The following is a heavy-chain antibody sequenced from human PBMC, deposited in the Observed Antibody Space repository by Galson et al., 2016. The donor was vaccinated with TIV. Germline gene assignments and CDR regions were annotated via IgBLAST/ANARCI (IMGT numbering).Heavy chain of an antibody. CDR2: ISSSATFI. D-gene: IGHD3-3*01. Sequence: SLRLSCAASGFTFSSYTMHWVRQAPEKEPQWVSSISSSATFIYYADSLKGRFTISRDNTNDLLYLEMNSLRVEDTAIYYCARESQPTLFGVSIFDYWGQGTVVTVSS. CDR3: ARESQPTLFGVSIFDY. J-gene: IGHJ4*02. V-gene: IGHV3-21*01. CDR1: GFTFSSYT.